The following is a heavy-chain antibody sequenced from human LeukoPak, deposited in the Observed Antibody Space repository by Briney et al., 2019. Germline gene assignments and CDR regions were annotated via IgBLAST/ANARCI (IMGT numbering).Heavy chain of an antibody. D-gene: IGHD2-15*01. CDR2: IIPIFGTA. CDR3: ATCPNGGSCSLTH. J-gene: IGHJ4*02. CDR1: GGTFSSYA. Sequence: SVKVSCKASGGTFSSYAISWVRQAPGQGLEWMGGIIPIFGTANYAQKFQGRVTITTDESTSTAYMELSSLRSEDTAVYYCATCPNGGSCSLTHWGQGTLVTVSS. V-gene: IGHV1-69*05.